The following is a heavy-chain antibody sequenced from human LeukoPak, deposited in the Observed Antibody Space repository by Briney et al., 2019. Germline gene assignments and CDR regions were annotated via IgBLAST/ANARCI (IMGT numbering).Heavy chain of an antibody. D-gene: IGHD1-26*01. CDR1: GFTFSSYA. Sequence: PGGSLRLSCAASGFTFSSYAMHWVRQAPGKGLEWVAVISYDGSNKYYADSVKGRFTISRDNSKNTLYLQMNSLRAEDTAVYYCARPIVGATLVAFDIWGQGTMVTVSS. V-gene: IGHV3-30-3*01. CDR3: ARPIVGATLVAFDI. CDR2: ISYDGSNK. J-gene: IGHJ3*02.